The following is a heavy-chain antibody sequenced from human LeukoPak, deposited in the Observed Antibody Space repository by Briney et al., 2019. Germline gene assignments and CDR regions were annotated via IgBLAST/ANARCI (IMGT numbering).Heavy chain of an antibody. Sequence: SETLSFTCTVSDDSISSYYWSWIRQPPGKGLEWIGYIYYSGGTDYNPSLKSQVTISVDTSKNHFSLKLRSVTAADTAVYYCARHVTISGPYDASDIWGQGTMVTVSP. CDR3: ARHVTISGPYDASDI. J-gene: IGHJ3*02. D-gene: IGHD5-24*01. CDR1: DDSISSYY. CDR2: IYYSGGT. V-gene: IGHV4-59*08.